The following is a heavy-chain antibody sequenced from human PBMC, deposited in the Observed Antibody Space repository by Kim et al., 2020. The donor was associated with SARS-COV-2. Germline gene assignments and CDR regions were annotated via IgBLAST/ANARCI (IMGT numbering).Heavy chain of an antibody. J-gene: IGHJ5*02. D-gene: IGHD3-3*01. CDR3: AREPALTRSVGFDP. CDR1: GGSISSYY. Sequence: SETLSLTCTVSGGSISSYYWSWIRQPAGKGLEWIGRIYTSGSTNYNPSLKSRVTMSVDTSKNQFSLKLSSVTAADTAVYYCAREPALTRSVGFDPWGQGTLVTVSS. CDR2: IYTSGST. V-gene: IGHV4-4*07.